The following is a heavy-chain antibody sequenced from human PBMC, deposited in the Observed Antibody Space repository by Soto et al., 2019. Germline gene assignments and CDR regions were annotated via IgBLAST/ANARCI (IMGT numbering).Heavy chain of an antibody. CDR2: ISYDGSNK. CDR1: GFTFRNYA. CDR3: ARDRGHTYGTFDY. D-gene: IGHD5-18*01. V-gene: IGHV3-30-3*01. J-gene: IGHJ4*02. Sequence: QVQLVESGGGVVQPGRSLRLSCSASGFTFRNYAMHWVRQAPGKGLEGGAFISYDGSNKYYAESVKGRFTISRDNSKNTLYLQRNILRDDDTTVYYCARDRGHTYGTFDYWGQGTLVTVSS.